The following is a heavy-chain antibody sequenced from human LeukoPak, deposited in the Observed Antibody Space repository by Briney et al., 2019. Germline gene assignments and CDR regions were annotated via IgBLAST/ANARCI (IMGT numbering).Heavy chain of an antibody. CDR3: VKDLALAGTGGGFDD. D-gene: IGHD6-19*01. Sequence: PGGSLRQTCTASGFTFTTYAINWVRQAPGKGLEWVSGISGDGDKAFYADSVNGRFSISRDNSKNSVSLQMSSLRPDDTALYYCVKDLALAGTGGGFDDWGHGGRGAVSS. CDR2: ISGDGDKA. CDR1: GFTFTTYA. J-gene: IGHJ3*01. V-gene: IGHV3-23*01.